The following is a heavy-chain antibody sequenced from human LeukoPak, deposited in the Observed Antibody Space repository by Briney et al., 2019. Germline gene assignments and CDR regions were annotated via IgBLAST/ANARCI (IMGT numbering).Heavy chain of an antibody. J-gene: IGHJ3*02. CDR2: IYYSGST. CDR3: ARRRTAAAGDAFDI. CDR1: GGSISSYY. Sequence: PSETLSLTCTVSGGSISSYYGSWIRQPPGKGLEWIGYIYYSGSTNYNPSLKSRVTISVDTSKNQFSLKLSSVTAADTAVYYCARRRTAAAGDAFDIWGQGTMVTVSS. V-gene: IGHV4-59*08. D-gene: IGHD2-2*01.